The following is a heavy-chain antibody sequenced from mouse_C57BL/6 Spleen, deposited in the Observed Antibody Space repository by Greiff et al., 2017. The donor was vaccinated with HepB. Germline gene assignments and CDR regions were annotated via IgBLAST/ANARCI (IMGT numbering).Heavy chain of an antibody. CDR3: ARGGVITTVVAPFAY. Sequence: QVQLQQPGAELVRPGSSVKLSCKASGYTFTSYWMHWVKQRPIQGLEWIGNIDPSDSETHYNQKFKDKATLTVDKSSSTAYMQLSSLTSEDSAVYYCARGGVITTVVAPFAYWGQGTLVTVSA. V-gene: IGHV1-52*01. J-gene: IGHJ3*01. D-gene: IGHD1-1*01. CDR2: IDPSDSET. CDR1: GYTFTSYW.